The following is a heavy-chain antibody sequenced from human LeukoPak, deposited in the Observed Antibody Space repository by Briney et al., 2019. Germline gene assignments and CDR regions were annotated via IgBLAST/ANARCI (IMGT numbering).Heavy chain of an antibody. CDR3: ASTGSSTDY. J-gene: IGHJ4*02. D-gene: IGHD3-10*01. V-gene: IGHV4-4*07. Sequence: SETLSLTCIVSGASITNYYWSWIRQPAGKGLQWIGRISSRGDTNYNPSLKSRVFMSIDRSKNQFSLKLSSVTAADTAVYYCASTGSSTDYWGQGTLVTVSS. CDR2: ISSRGDT. CDR1: GASITNYY.